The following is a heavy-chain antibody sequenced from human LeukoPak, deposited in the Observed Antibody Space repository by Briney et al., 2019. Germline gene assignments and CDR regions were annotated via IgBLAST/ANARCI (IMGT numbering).Heavy chain of an antibody. Sequence: SETLSLTCTVSGGSITSGSSYWSWIRQSAGKGLEWIGRIYTSGSTNYNSSLRSRVTISVDTSKNQFSLRLNSVTAADTAVYYCAGGYSYGMGFDPWGQGTLVTVSS. CDR1: GGSITSGSSY. J-gene: IGHJ5*02. D-gene: IGHD5-18*01. V-gene: IGHV4-61*02. CDR3: AGGYSYGMGFDP. CDR2: IYTSGST.